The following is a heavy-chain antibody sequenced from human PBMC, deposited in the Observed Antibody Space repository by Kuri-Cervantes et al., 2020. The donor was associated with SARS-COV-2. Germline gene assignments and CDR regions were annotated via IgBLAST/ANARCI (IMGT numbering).Heavy chain of an antibody. Sequence: KVSCKGSGYSFTSYWIGWVRQMPGKGLEWMGIISPGDSDTRYSPSFQGQVTISADKSISTAYLQWSSLKASDTAMYYCARHNGSSWYFAFDIWGQGTMITVSS. CDR1: GYSFTSYW. V-gene: IGHV5-51*01. D-gene: IGHD6-13*01. CDR2: ISPGDSDT. CDR3: ARHNGSSWYFAFDI. J-gene: IGHJ3*02.